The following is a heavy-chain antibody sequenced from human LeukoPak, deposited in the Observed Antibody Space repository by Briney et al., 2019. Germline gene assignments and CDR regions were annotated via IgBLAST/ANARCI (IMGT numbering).Heavy chain of an antibody. CDR2: ISAYNGNT. CDR3: AREAGNCSSTSCYVYYYYMDV. D-gene: IGHD2-2*01. V-gene: IGHV1-18*01. CDR1: GYTFTSYG. J-gene: IGHJ6*03. Sequence: ASVKVSCKASGYTFTSYGISWVRQAPGQGLEWMGWISAYNGNTNYAQKLQGRVTMTTNTSTSTAYMELRSLRSDDTAVYYCAREAGNCSSTSCYVYYYYMDVWGKGTTVTVSS.